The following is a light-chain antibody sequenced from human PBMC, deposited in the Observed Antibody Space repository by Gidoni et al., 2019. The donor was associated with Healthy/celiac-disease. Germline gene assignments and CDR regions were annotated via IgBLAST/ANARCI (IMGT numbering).Light chain of an antibody. CDR3: QQYNNWPPYT. J-gene: IGKJ2*01. CDR1: QSVSSN. Sequence: DIVMTQSPATLSVSPGERATLSCRASQSVSSNLAWYQQKPGQAPRLLIYGASTRATGIPARFSCSGSWTEFTLTISSLQSEDFAVYYCQQYNNWPPYTFGQXTKLEIK. CDR2: GAS. V-gene: IGKV3-15*01.